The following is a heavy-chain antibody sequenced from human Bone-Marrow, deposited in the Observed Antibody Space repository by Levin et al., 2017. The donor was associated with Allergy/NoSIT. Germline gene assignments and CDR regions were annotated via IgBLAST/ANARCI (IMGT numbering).Heavy chain of an antibody. V-gene: IGHV3-21*03. D-gene: IGHD4-17*01. J-gene: IGHJ2*01. Sequence: LSLTCAASGFLFSSYNMNWVRQAPGKGLEWVSSISSSSRYIYYTDSVKGRFTVSRDNAKKSLYLEMNSLRAEDTAVYYCARDNYGDFGADWYFDLWGRGTLVTVSS. CDR1: GFLFSSYN. CDR3: ARDNYGDFGADWYFDL. CDR2: ISSSSRYI.